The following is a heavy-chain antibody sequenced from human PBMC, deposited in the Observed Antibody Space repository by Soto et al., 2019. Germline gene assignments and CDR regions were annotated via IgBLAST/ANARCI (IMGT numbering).Heavy chain of an antibody. Sequence: EVQLVESGGGLVQPGRSLRLSCAASGFTFDDYAMHWVRQAPGKGLEWVSGISWNSGSIGYADSVKGRFTISRDNTNKSLYLQMNSLRAEDTALYYCSKLNPYGDCASSNCFDPCGHGTLVTVSS. CDR3: SKLNPYGDCASSNCFDP. CDR2: ISWNSGSI. V-gene: IGHV3-9*01. D-gene: IGHD4-17*01. CDR1: GFTFDDYA. J-gene: IGHJ5*02.